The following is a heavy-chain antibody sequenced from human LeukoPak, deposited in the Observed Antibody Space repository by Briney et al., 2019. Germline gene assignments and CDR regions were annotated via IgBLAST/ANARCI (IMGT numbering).Heavy chain of an antibody. D-gene: IGHD5-18*01. V-gene: IGHV4-39*01. CDR3: ARQGYSYGTFDY. Sequence: SETLSLTCTVSGGSISSYYWGWIRQPPGKGLEWIGSIYYSGSTYYNPSLKSRVTISVDTSKNQFSLKLSSVTAADTAVYYCARQGYSYGTFDYWGQGTLVTVSS. CDR2: IYYSGST. J-gene: IGHJ4*02. CDR1: GGSISSYY.